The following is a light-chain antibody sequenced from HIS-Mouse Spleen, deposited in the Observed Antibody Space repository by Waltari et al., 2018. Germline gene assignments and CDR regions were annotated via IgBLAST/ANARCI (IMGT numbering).Light chain of an antibody. J-gene: IGLJ2*01. V-gene: IGLV3-10*01. CDR3: YSTDSSGNHRV. CDR1: ALPKKY. CDR2: EES. Sequence: SYELTQPPSVSVSPGQTARIPCPGDALPKKYTYWYQQKSGQAPVLVIYEESKRPSGIPERFSGSSSGTMATLTISGAQVEDEADYYCYSTDSSGNHRVFGGGTKLTVL.